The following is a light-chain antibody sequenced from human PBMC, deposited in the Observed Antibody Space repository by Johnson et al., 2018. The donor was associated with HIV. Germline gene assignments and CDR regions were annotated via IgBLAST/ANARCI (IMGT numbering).Light chain of an antibody. V-gene: IGLV1-51*01. J-gene: IGLJ1*01. Sequence: QAVLTQPPSVSAAPGQKVTISCSGSTSNIGNNYVSWYQQLPGTAPKLLIYDNNKRPSGIPDRFSGSKSGTSATLGITGLQTGDEADYYCGTWDSSLSANVFGTGNKVTVL. CDR2: DNN. CDR3: GTWDSSLSANV. CDR1: TSNIGNNY.